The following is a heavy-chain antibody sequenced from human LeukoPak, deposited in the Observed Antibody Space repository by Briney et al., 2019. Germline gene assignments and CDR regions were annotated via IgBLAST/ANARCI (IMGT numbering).Heavy chain of an antibody. J-gene: IGHJ4*02. V-gene: IGHV1-2*06. CDR3: AREGTTGNSPFDY. CDR1: GYTFTGNY. D-gene: IGHD1-1*01. Sequence: ASVKVSCKASGYTFTGNYTHWVRQAPGQGLEWMGRINPKSGDTKYTKKFRGRVTMTRDTSISTAYMELSRLSSDDTAVYYCAREGTTGNSPFDYWGQGTLVTVSS. CDR2: INPKSGDT.